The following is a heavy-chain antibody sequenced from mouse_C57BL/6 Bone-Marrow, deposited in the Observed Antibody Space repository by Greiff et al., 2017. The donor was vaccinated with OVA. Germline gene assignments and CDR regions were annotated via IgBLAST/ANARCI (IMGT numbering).Heavy chain of an antibody. J-gene: IGHJ4*01. CDR2: TFYSGIT. V-gene: IGHV3-3*01. CDR1: GFSINSDCY. D-gene: IGHD2-4*01. CDR3: ARDEDYPYYYAMDY. Sequence: VQLKESGPSLVRPSQTLSLTCTVTGFSINSDCYWIWIRQFPGNKLEYIGYTFYSGITYYTPSLESRTYITRDTSKNQFSLKLSSVTTEDTATDDGARDEDYPYYYAMDYWGQGTSVTVSA.